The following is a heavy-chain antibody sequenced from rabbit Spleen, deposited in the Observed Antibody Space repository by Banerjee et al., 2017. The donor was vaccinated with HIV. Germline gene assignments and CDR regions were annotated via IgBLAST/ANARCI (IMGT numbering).Heavy chain of an antibody. Sequence: QSLEESGGDLVKPGASPTLTCTASGFSFSDIYWISWVRQAPGKGLEWIAYIYTAGGSTYYASWAKGRFTITRSTSLNTVTLQLNSLTAADTATYFCARLGSGAFNLWGQGTLVTVS. CDR3: ARLGSGAFNL. CDR1: GFSFSDIYW. J-gene: IGHJ4*01. CDR2: IYTAGGST. D-gene: IGHD1-1*01. V-gene: IGHV1S40*01.